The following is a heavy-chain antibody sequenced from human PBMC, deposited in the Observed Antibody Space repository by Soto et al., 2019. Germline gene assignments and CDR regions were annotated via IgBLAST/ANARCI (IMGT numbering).Heavy chain of an antibody. J-gene: IGHJ6*02. CDR2: ISSSSSYI. Sequence: GGSLRLSCAASGFTFSSYSMNWVRQAPGKGLEWVSSISSSSSYIYYADSVKGRFTISRDNAKNSLYLQMNSLRAEDTAVYYCAREEVKVREVSGGSGSLSDYYYGMDVWGQGTTVTVSS. CDR1: GFTFSSYS. CDR3: AREEVKVREVSGGSGSLSDYYYGMDV. V-gene: IGHV3-21*01. D-gene: IGHD3-10*01.